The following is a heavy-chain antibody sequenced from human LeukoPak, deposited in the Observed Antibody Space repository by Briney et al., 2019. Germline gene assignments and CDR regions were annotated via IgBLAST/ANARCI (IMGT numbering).Heavy chain of an antibody. CDR2: IVGGGGTT. V-gene: IGHV3-23*01. Sequence: GGSLRLSCAASGFTFSGYAMSWVRPAPGKGLEWVSAIVGGGGTTFYADSVKGRFTISRDNSKNTVYLQMNSLRAEDTAVYFCAKARLSTGWSYNDYWGQGTLVTVSS. D-gene: IGHD6-19*01. J-gene: IGHJ4*02. CDR1: GFTFSGYA. CDR3: AKARLSTGWSYNDY.